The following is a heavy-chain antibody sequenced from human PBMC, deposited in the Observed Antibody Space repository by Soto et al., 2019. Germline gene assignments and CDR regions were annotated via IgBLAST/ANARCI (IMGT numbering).Heavy chain of an antibody. CDR2: IVVGSGNT. D-gene: IGHD4-4*01. CDR3: AAEDSNHNWFDP. Sequence: SVKVSCKASGFTFTSSAMQWVRQAHGQRLEWIGWIVVGSGNTNYAQKFQERVTITRDMSTSTAYMELSSLISEDTAVYYCAAEDSNHNWFDPWGQGTLVTVSS. J-gene: IGHJ5*02. CDR1: GFTFTSSA. V-gene: IGHV1-58*02.